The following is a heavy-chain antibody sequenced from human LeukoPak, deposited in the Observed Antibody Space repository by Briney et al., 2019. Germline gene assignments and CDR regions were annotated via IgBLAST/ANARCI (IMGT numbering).Heavy chain of an antibody. J-gene: IGHJ3*02. CDR2: INPNSGGT. V-gene: IGHV1-2*02. CDR1: GYTFTGYY. D-gene: IGHD1-20*01. Sequence: ASVKVSCKASGYTFTGYYMHWVRQAPGQGLEWMGWINPNSGGTNYAQKFQGRVTMTRDTSISTAYMEMSRLRSDDTAVYYCARDIAGAPDAFDIWGQGTMVTVSS. CDR3: ARDIAGAPDAFDI.